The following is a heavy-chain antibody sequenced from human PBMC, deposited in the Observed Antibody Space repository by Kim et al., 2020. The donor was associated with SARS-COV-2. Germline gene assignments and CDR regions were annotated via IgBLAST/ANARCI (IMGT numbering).Heavy chain of an antibody. CDR3: ARIWFGELEYFDY. J-gene: IGHJ4*02. CDR1: GGSISSSSYY. CDR2: IYYSGST. Sequence: SENLSLTCTVSGGSISSSSYYWGWIRQPPGKGLEWIGSIYYSGSTYYNPSLKSRVTISVDTSKNQFSLKLSSVTAADTAVYYCARIWFGELEYFDYWGQGTLVTVSS. V-gene: IGHV4-39*01. D-gene: IGHD3-10*01.